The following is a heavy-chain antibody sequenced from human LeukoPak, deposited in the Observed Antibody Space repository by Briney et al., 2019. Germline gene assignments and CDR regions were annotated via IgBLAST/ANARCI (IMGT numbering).Heavy chain of an antibody. V-gene: IGHV3-23*01. J-gene: IGHJ4*02. Sequence: EGSLRLSCAASGFTFGTYAMSWVRQAPGKGLEWVSAISGSGGSTYYADSVKGRFTISRDNSKNTLYLQMNSLRAEDTAVYYCANSRKYYDSSGYYYGGFDYWGQGTLVTVSS. D-gene: IGHD3-22*01. CDR2: ISGSGGST. CDR3: ANSRKYYDSSGYYYGGFDY. CDR1: GFTFGTYA.